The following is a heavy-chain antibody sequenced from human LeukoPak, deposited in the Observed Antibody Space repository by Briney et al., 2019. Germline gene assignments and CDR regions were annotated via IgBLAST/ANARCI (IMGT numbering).Heavy chain of an antibody. CDR2: IRYDGSNK. V-gene: IGHV3-30*02. CDR1: GFTFSSYG. J-gene: IGHJ4*02. CDR3: AKAPVFYDFWSGYYSLDY. Sequence: PGGSLRLSCAASGFTFSSYGTHWVRQAPGKGLEWVAFIRYDGSNKYYADSVKGRFTISRDNSKNTLYLQMNSLRAEDTAVYYCAKAPVFYDFWSGYYSLDYWGQGTLVTVSS. D-gene: IGHD3-3*01.